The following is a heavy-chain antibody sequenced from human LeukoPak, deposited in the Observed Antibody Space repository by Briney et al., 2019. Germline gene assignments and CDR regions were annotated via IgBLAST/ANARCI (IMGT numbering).Heavy chain of an antibody. CDR1: GYTFTSYG. J-gene: IGHJ6*02. Sequence: GASVKVSCKASGYTFTSYGISWVRQAPGQGLEWMGWISTYNGNTNYAQKLQGRVTMTTDTSTNTAYMELRSLRSDDTAVYHCVRDPARPLYYYYGMDVWGQGTTVTVSS. CDR3: VRDPARPLYYYYGMDV. V-gene: IGHV1-18*01. CDR2: ISTYNGNT.